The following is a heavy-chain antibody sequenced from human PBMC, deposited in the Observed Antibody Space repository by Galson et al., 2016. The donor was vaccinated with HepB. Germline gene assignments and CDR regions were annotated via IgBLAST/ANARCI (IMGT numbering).Heavy chain of an antibody. V-gene: IGHV4-38-2*02. D-gene: IGHD2-2*01. Sequence: TLSLTCSVSGYSISSGYYWGWLRQPPGKGLEWIGTIYHSGTTSYNSSLKSRVTISVDTSKNQFSLKLKSVTAADTAVYYCARDRGGSKWPTWGQGTLVTVSS. CDR2: IYHSGTT. CDR1: GYSISSGYY. CDR3: ARDRGGSKWPT. J-gene: IGHJ4*02.